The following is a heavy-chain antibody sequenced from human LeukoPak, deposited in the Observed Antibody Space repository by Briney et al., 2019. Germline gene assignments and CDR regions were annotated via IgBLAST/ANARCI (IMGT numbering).Heavy chain of an antibody. D-gene: IGHD3-10*01. CDR1: GGSFTSYH. V-gene: IGHV4-4*07. Sequence: SETLSLTCTVPGGSFTSYHWSWIRQPAGKGLEWIGRLFSNENTYYNPSLKSRVTMPVDTSKKQFSLKLTSVTAADTAVYYCARERSERGLIDYWGQGTLVTVSS. CDR3: ARERSERGLIDY. J-gene: IGHJ4*02. CDR2: LFSNENT.